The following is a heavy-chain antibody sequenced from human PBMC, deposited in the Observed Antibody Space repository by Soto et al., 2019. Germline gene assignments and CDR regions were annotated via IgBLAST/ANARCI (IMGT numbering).Heavy chain of an antibody. Sequence: QVQLVESGGGVVQPGRSLRLSCAASGFTFRSFGMHWVRQAPGKGLEWVALISYDGSDEYYADSVKGRFTVSRDNSKNTLYLQMNSLQVEDTAIYYCAMHLEYTPSDGMDVWGQGTTVTVSS. CDR3: AMHLEYTPSDGMDV. CDR2: ISYDGSDE. D-gene: IGHD2-2*02. CDR1: GFTFRSFG. V-gene: IGHV3-30*03. J-gene: IGHJ6*02.